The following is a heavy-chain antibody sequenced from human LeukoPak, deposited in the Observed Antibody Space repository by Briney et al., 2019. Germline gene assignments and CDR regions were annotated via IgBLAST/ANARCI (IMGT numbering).Heavy chain of an antibody. Sequence: GGSLRLSCAASGFTFSSYGMHWVRQAPGKGLEWVAVIWYDGSNKYYADSVKGRFTISGDNSKNTLYLQMNGLRAEDTAVYYCARDYCGGDCYPTTWGQGTLVTVSS. CDR2: IWYDGSNK. D-gene: IGHD2-21*02. CDR3: ARDYCGGDCYPTT. CDR1: GFTFSSYG. J-gene: IGHJ5*02. V-gene: IGHV3-33*01.